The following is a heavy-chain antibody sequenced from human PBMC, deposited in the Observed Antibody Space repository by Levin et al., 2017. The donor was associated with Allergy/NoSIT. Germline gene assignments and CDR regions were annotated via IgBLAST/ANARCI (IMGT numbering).Heavy chain of an antibody. CDR1: GYTFTGYY. CDR3: ARTAVVVPAAMTKDYYYYYGMDV. D-gene: IGHD2-2*01. CDR2: INPNSGGT. V-gene: IGHV1-2*06. Sequence: ASVKVSCKASGYTFTGYYMHWVRQAPGQGLEWMGRINPNSGGTNYAQKFQGRVTMTRDTSISTAYMELSRLRSDDTAVYYCARTAVVVPAAMTKDYYYYYGMDVWGQGTTVTVSS. J-gene: IGHJ6*02.